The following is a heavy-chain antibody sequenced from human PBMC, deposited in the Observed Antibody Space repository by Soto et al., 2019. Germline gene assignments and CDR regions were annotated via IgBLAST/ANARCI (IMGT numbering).Heavy chain of an antibody. CDR2: IIPIFGTA. V-gene: IGHV1-69*13. CDR3: ARDRRDIVATITRYYLDY. J-gene: IGHJ4*02. Sequence: AVKVSCKASGGTFSSYAISWVRQAPGQGLEWMGGIIPIFGTANYAQKFQGRVTITADESTSTAYMELSSLRSEDTAVYYCARDRRDIVATITRYYLDYWGQGTLVTVSS. D-gene: IGHD5-12*01. CDR1: GGTFSSYA.